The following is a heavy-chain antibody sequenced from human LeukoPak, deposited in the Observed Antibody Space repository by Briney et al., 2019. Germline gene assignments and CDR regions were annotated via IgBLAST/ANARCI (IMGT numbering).Heavy chain of an antibody. V-gene: IGHV4-34*01. CDR2: INHSGTT. Sequence: SETLSLTCAVYGGSFSGYYWSWIRQPPGKGLKWIGEINHSGTTNYNPSLKSRVTISLDTSKSQFSLMLSSVTAADTAVYYCARGKYDSGDYYLDYWGQGTLVTVSS. CDR1: GGSFSGYY. CDR3: ARGKYDSGDYYLDY. D-gene: IGHD3-22*01. J-gene: IGHJ4*02.